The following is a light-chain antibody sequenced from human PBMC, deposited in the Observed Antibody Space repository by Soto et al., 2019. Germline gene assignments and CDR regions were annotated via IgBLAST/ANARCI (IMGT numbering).Light chain of an antibody. V-gene: IGKV3-15*01. CDR3: QRYNSWPRRGT. CDR1: QSVSSN. J-gene: IGKJ1*01. CDR2: GAS. Sequence: EIVMTQSPATLSVSPGERATLSCRASQSVSSNLAWYQQKPGQAPRLLIYGASTMATGIPARFSGSGSGTEFTLTISSLQSEDFAVYYCQRYNSWPRRGTFGQGTKVEIK.